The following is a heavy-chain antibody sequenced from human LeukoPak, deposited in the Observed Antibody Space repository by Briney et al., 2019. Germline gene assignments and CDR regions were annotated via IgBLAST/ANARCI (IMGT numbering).Heavy chain of an antibody. CDR1: GFTFNNVW. D-gene: IGHD4-17*01. Sequence: GGSLRLSCAASGFTFNNVWMNWVRQAPGKGLEWVGRIKSKTGGGTTDYAAPVKGRFTISRDDSKNMLYLQMNSLKTEDTAVYYCTRGDYGDHTDLDYWGQGTLVTVSS. CDR3: TRGDYGDHTDLDY. V-gene: IGHV3-15*07. CDR2: IKSKTGGGTT. J-gene: IGHJ4*02.